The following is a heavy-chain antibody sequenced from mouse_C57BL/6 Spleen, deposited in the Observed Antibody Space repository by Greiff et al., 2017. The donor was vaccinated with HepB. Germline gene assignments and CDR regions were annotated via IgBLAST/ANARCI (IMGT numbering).Heavy chain of an antibody. D-gene: IGHD2-2*01. CDR3: TTRGLPHYYAMDY. CDR1: GFNFKDDY. CDR2: IDPENGDT. J-gene: IGHJ4*01. Sequence: VQLQQSGAELVRPGASVKLSCTASGFNFKDDYMHWVKQRPEQGLEWIGWIDPENGDTEYASKFQGKATITADTSSNTAYLQLNSLTSEDTAVYYYTTRGLPHYYAMDYWGQGTSVTVSS. V-gene: IGHV14-4*01.